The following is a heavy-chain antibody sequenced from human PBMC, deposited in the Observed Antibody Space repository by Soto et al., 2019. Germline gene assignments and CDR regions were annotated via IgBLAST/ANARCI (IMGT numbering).Heavy chain of an antibody. J-gene: IGHJ4*02. CDR2: ISGSDGRT. CDR1: GFTFITFD. Sequence: EVPLLESGGGLVQPGGSLRLSCVASGFTFITFDMSWVRQAPGKGLEWVSEISGSDGRTYYADSVNRRFTISRDNSKNTLYLQMNSLRAEDRAVYYCAKGAWLDYWGQGILVTVSS. V-gene: IGHV3-23*01. CDR3: AKGAWLDY. D-gene: IGHD3-9*01.